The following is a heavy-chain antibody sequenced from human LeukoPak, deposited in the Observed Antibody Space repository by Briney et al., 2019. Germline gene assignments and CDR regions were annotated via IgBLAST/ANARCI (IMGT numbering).Heavy chain of an antibody. CDR2: IIPIFGTA. CDR1: GGTFSSYA. CDR3: ARDSSRWYQARYYCDY. D-gene: IGHD6-13*01. J-gene: IGHJ4*02. Sequence: GSSVKVSCKASGGTFSSYAISWVRQAPGQGLEWMGRIIPIFGTANYAQKFQGRVTITTDESTSTAYMELSSLRSEDTAVYYCARDSSRWYQARYYCDYWGQGTLVTVSS. V-gene: IGHV1-69*05.